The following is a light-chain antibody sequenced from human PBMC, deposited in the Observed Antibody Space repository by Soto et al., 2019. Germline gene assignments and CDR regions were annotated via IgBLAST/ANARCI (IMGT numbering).Light chain of an antibody. CDR2: EGS. V-gene: IGLV2-23*01. CDR1: STDVGSYNF. J-gene: IGLJ2*01. Sequence: QSALTQPASVSASPGQSITISCTGTSTDVGSYNFVSWYQQHPGKVPKLIIYEGSQRPSGVSDRFSGSKSGNTASLTISGLQADDEAEYFCCSYTRRGTPSFGGGTKLTVL. CDR3: CSYTRRGTPS.